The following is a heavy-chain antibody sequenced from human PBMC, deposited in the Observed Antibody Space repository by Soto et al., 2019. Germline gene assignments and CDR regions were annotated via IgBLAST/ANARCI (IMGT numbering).Heavy chain of an antibody. CDR3: AKDRAYHPMDFQH. J-gene: IGHJ1*01. CDR2: HSGNGGNT. Sequence: EVQLLESGGGLAQPGGSLRLSCAASGFTFSSYAMSWVRQAPGKGLEWVSGHSGNGGNTNYADSVKGRFTISRDNSKNTLYLQMNNLRAEDTAVYFCAKDRAYHPMDFQHWGQGTLVTVSS. CDR1: GFTFSSYA. V-gene: IGHV3-23*01.